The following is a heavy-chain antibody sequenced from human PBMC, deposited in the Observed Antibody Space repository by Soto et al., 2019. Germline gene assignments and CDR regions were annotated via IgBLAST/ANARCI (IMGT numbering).Heavy chain of an antibody. V-gene: IGHV4-59*12. Sequence: PAETLSLTCTVSGGSISSYYWSWIRQPPGKGLEWIGYISYSGSTNYNPSLKSRVTISVDTSKNQFSLKLSSVTAADTAVYYCARGGIVVVVAARDAFDIWGQGTMVTVSS. CDR2: ISYSGST. J-gene: IGHJ3*02. D-gene: IGHD2-15*01. CDR3: ARGGIVVVVAARDAFDI. CDR1: GGSISSYY.